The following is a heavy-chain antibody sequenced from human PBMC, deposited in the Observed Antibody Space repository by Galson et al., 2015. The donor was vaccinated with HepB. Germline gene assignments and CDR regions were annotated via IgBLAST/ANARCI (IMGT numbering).Heavy chain of an antibody. CDR1: GFTLDTYA. CDR2: ISGNDGRT. V-gene: IGHV3-23*01. Sequence: SLRLSCAASGFTLDTYAMTWVRQAPGKGLDWVSSISGNDGRTYYADSVKGRFTISRDVSKNTLSLQMHSLRADDTAVYYCARVGGAYYYDISGALLDFWGQGTLVSVSA. D-gene: IGHD3-22*01. CDR3: ARVGGAYYYDISGALLDF. J-gene: IGHJ4*02.